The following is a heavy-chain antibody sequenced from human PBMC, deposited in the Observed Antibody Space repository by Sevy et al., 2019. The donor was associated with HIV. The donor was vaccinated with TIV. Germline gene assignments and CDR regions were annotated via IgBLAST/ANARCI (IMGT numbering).Heavy chain of an antibody. V-gene: IGHV3-30-3*01. CDR3: AGCPSIYDIKGFDF. CDR1: GFTFSYYA. D-gene: IGHD3-22*01. CDR2: ISYDGIEK. Sequence: GGSLRLSCVASGFTFSYYAMYWVRQAPGKGLEWVAIISYDGIEKHNADSLKGRFTISRDNSKNIVFLQMNRLTTEDTALYYCAGCPSIYDIKGFDFWGQGTMVTVSS. J-gene: IGHJ3*01.